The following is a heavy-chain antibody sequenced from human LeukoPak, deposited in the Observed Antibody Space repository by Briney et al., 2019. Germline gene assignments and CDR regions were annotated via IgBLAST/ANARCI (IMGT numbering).Heavy chain of an antibody. V-gene: IGHV3-21*04. CDR1: GFTFSSYS. Sequence: GGSLRLSCAASGFTFSSYSMNWVRQAPGKGLEWVSSISSSSSYIYYADSVKGRFTISRDNAKNSLYLQMNSLRAEDTAVYYCASIQSYYFGLDVWGQGTTVTVSS. D-gene: IGHD4-11*01. CDR3: ASIQSYYFGLDV. J-gene: IGHJ6*02. CDR2: ISSSSSYI.